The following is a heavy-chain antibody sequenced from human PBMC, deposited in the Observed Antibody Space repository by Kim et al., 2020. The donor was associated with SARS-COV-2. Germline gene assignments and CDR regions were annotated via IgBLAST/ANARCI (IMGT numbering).Heavy chain of an antibody. V-gene: IGHV4-61*01. J-gene: IGHJ4*02. Sequence: SETLSLTCTVSGGSVSSGSYYWSWIRQPPGKGLEWIGYIYYSGSTNYNPSLKSRVTISVDTSKNQFSLKLSSVTAADRAVYYCANIGYSGYVWGQGTLVTVSS. CDR2: IYYSGST. CDR3: ANIGYSGYV. CDR1: GGSVSSGSYY. D-gene: IGHD5-12*01.